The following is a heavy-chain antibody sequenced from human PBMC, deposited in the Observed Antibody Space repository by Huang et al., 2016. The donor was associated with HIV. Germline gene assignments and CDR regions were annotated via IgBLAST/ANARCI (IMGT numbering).Heavy chain of an antibody. D-gene: IGHD1-1*01. CDR3: AHMEMTFAGCGFDF. CDR1: GFSLSPSGGD. Sequence: QITLKESGPTVVKPTQTLTLTCSFSGFSLSPSGGDVGWIRPPPGKALELLDLTYWKDDERYSSALRNRLTITKDTSKNDVGLRMTNMDPVDTGTYYCAHMEMTFAGCGFDFWGLGILVTVSS. V-gene: IGHV2-5*01. CDR2: TYWKDDE. J-gene: IGHJ4*02.